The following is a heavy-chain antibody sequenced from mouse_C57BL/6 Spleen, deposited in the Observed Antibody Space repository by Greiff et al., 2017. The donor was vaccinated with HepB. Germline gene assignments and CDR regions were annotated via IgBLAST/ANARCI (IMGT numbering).Heavy chain of an antibody. CDR1: GYTFTDYY. D-gene: IGHD3-2*02. CDR3: ARSQATPYYFDY. CDR2: IYPGSGNT. Sequence: QVQLKQSGAELVRPGASVKLSCKASGYTFTDYYINWVKQRPGQGLEWIARIYPGSGNTYYNEKFKGKATLTAEKSSSTAYMQLSSLTSEDSAVYFCARSQATPYYFDYWGQGTTLTVSS. J-gene: IGHJ2*01. V-gene: IGHV1-76*01.